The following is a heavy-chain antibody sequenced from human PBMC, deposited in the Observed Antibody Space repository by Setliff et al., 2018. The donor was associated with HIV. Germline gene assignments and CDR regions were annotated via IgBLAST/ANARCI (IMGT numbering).Heavy chain of an antibody. CDR1: GGSFSGYH. CDR2: INPTGSS. CDR3: ARLIGRYGVVVRPNGHAFDV. Sequence: SETLSLTCAVYGGSFSGYHWSWIRQPPGKGLEWIGEINPTGSSNYNPSLKSRVIILLDPSKNQFSLRLSSVTAADTAVYYCARLIGRYGVVVRPNGHAFDVWGQGTMVTVSS. D-gene: IGHD3-3*01. J-gene: IGHJ3*01. V-gene: IGHV4-34*01.